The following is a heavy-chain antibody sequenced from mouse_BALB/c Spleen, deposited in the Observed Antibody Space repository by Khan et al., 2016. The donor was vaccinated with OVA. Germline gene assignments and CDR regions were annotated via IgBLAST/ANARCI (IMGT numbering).Heavy chain of an antibody. V-gene: IGHV3-2*02. J-gene: IGHJ2*01. D-gene: IGHD3-2*02. CDR2: ISYSGNT. CDR3: ERSQGGDFDY. CDR1: GYSITSDYV. Sequence: VKLLESGPGLVKPSQSLSLTCTVTGYSITSDYVWNWIRQPPGNKLEWMGYISYSGNTNYNPFLKSRISITRDTSKNQFFLQLNFVTIEDTATDYYERSQGGDFDYWGQGTTVTVSS.